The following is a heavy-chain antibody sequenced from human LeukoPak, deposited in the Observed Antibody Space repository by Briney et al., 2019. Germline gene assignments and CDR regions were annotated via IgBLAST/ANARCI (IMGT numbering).Heavy chain of an antibody. CDR1: GGTFSAYA. J-gene: IGHJ4*02. CDR3: ARDARLRLNWNYAY. Sequence: ASVKVSCKASGGTFSAYAISWVRQAPGQGLEWMGGLIPIFGAPDYAQNFQGRVTITTDESAATTYMELNSLTSEDTAVYYCARDARLRLNWNYAYWGQGTLVTVSS. D-gene: IGHD1-7*01. CDR2: LIPIFGAP. V-gene: IGHV1-69*05.